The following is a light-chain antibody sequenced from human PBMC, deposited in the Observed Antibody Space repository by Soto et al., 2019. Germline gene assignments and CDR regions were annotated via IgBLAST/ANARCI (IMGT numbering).Light chain of an antibody. Sequence: QSALTQPASVSGSPGQSITISCTGTSSDVGGYNYVSWYQQHPGKAPKLMIYDVSNRPSGVSNRFSGSKSGNTASLTISGLQAEDEADYYCSSYTSSSTLEVVGRGTKLTVL. V-gene: IGLV2-14*01. CDR3: SSYTSSSTLEV. CDR2: DVS. J-gene: IGLJ2*01. CDR1: SSDVGGYNY.